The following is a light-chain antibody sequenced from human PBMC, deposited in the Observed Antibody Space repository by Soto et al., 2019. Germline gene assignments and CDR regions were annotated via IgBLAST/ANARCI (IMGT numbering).Light chain of an antibody. CDR3: SSYSTASPLV. J-gene: IGLJ2*01. CDR2: EVS. Sequence: QSALTQPASVSRSPGQSITISCTGTDSDIGGYNYVSWYQHHPGRTPQLIIYEVSNRPSGVSYRFSGSKSGNTASLTISGLQAEDEADYSCSSYSTASPLVFGGGTKLTVL. V-gene: IGLV2-14*01. CDR1: DSDIGGYNY.